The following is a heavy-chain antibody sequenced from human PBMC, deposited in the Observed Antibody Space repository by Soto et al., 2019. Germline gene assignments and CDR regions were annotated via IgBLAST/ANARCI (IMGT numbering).Heavy chain of an antibody. D-gene: IGHD1-26*01. J-gene: IGHJ6*02. CDR2: ISSSTGYV. CDR3: ARDLLVGATTPSVLDV. Sequence: GGSLRLSCAASGFTFSSYSMDWVRQAPGKGLEWVSSISSSTGYVYYADSVKGRFTISRDNAKNSLSLQMNSLRAEDTAVYYCARDLLVGATTPSVLDVSGQGPTDTVSS. V-gene: IGHV3-21*01. CDR1: GFTFSSYS.